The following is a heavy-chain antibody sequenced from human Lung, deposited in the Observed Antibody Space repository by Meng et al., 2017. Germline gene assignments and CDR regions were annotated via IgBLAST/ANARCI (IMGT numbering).Heavy chain of an antibody. D-gene: IGHD2-21*02. V-gene: IGHV1-3*01. Sequence: QVLPSRAEVEERGASVKVSCTSSRSNFTSSAMHWVRQAHGQRLEWMGWINAGNGNTKYSQKFQGRVNITRDTSASTAYMELSSLRSEDTAVYYCARGDYCGGDCYWFDYWGQGTLVTVSS. CDR1: RSNFTSSA. CDR3: ARGDYCGGDCYWFDY. CDR2: INAGNGNT. J-gene: IGHJ4*02.